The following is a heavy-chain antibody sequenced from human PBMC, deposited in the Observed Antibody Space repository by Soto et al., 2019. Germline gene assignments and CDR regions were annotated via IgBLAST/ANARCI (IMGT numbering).Heavy chain of an antibody. Sequence: QLLESGPGLVKPSETLSLTCTVSGGSITTSHYYWGWIRQPPGKGLEWIGTIYLTGSSYYNPSLKSRLTISVDTSKNQFSMKLSSVTAADTAVYYCARVHDRVGYYFLGDDYWGQGTLVTVSS. D-gene: IGHD3-22*01. CDR2: IYLTGSS. CDR1: GGSITTSHYY. J-gene: IGHJ4*02. CDR3: ARVHDRVGYYFLGDDY. V-gene: IGHV4-39*01.